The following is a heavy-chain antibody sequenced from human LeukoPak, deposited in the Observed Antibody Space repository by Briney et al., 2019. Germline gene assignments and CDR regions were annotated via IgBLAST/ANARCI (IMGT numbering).Heavy chain of an antibody. J-gene: IGHJ3*02. CDR3: SSSDSRGFYGGNGRVNAFDI. Sequence: ASVKVSCKASGYTFTRYHMHWVRQAPGQGLEWMGWINSYSGETNYAQKFQGRVTMARDTSISTAYVELSRLTSDDTAVYYCSSSDSRGFYGGNGRVNAFDIWGQGTMVTVSS. CDR2: INSYSGET. D-gene: IGHD4-23*01. V-gene: IGHV1-2*02. CDR1: GYTFTRYH.